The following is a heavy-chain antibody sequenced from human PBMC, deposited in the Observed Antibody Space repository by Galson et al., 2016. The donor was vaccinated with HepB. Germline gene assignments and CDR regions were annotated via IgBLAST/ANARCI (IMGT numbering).Heavy chain of an antibody. CDR3: ARQRSHADSSCYYYVFDY. CDR1: GYSFTRYW. J-gene: IGHJ4*02. V-gene: IGHV5-51*01. D-gene: IGHD3-22*01. Sequence: QSGAEVKEPGESLKISCEGSGYSFTRYWIGWVRQMPGKGLEWMGIIYPGDSDTRYSPSFQGQVTISADKSISTAYLQWSSLKASDTAIYYCARQRSHADSSCYYYVFDYWGQGTLVTVSS. CDR2: IYPGDSDT.